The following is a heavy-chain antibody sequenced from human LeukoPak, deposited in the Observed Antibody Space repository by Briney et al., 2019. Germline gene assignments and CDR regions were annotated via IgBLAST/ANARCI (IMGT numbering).Heavy chain of an antibody. Sequence: GGSLRLSCVASGFIVSDNYMSWIRQAPGKEPQWVSIIYPDGRAFYADSVKGRFTTSRDNSRNTLYLQMNSLRADDTALYYCARGRLPNGADNWGQGTPVTVSS. D-gene: IGHD2-21*02. V-gene: IGHV3-53*01. J-gene: IGHJ4*02. CDR1: GFIVSDNY. CDR2: IYPDGRA. CDR3: ARGRLPNGADN.